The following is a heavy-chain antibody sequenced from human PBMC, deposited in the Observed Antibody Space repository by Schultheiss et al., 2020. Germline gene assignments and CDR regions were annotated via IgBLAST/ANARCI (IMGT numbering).Heavy chain of an antibody. CDR3: ARVRRVGYDFWSGPFDY. V-gene: IGHV3-48*02. D-gene: IGHD3-3*01. CDR2: ISSSSSTI. J-gene: IGHJ4*02. Sequence: WGSLRLSCAASGFTFSSYSMNWVRQAPGKGLEWVSYISSSSSTIYYADSVKGRFTLSRDNAKNSLYLQMNSLRDEDTAVYYCARVRRVGYDFWSGPFDYWGQGTMVTVSS. CDR1: GFTFSSYS.